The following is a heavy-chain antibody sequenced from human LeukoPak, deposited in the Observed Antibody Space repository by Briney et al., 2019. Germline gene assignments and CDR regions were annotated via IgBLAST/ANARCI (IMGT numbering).Heavy chain of an antibody. CDR2: IRYDGSNK. J-gene: IGHJ4*02. V-gene: IGHV3-30*02. CDR3: AKRKYSSGWYPRDYFDY. Sequence: PVGSLRLSCAASGFTFSSYGMHWVRQAPGKGLEWVAFIRYDGSNKYYADSVEGRFTISRDNSKNTLYLQMNSLRAEDTAVYYCAKRKYSSGWYPRDYFDYWGQGTLVTVSS. CDR1: GFTFSSYG. D-gene: IGHD6-19*01.